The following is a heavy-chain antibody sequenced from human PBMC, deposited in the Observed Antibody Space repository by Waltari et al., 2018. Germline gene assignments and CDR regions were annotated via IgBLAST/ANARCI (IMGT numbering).Heavy chain of an antibody. Sequence: QVQLVQSGAEVKKPGASVKVSCKASGYTFTSYDINWVRQATGQGLEWMGWMKPNRGNTGYAQKVQGRVTRTRNTSISTAYMELSSLRSEDTAVYYCARGSPYSSSWYCPLDYWGQGTLVTVSS. CDR3: ARGSPYSSSWYCPLDY. CDR1: GYTFTSYD. V-gene: IGHV1-8*01. CDR2: MKPNRGNT. D-gene: IGHD6-13*01. J-gene: IGHJ4*02.